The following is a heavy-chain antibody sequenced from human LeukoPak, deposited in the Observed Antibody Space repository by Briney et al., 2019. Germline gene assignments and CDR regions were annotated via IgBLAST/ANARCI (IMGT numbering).Heavy chain of an antibody. CDR1: GGSISSGGYY. Sequence: PSETLSLTCTVSGGSISSGGYYWSWIRQPPGKGLEWIGYIYHSGRTYYNPSLKSRVTISVDRSKNQFSLKLSSVTAAETAVYYCAGGNYGSGGWFDPWGQGTQVSVSS. V-gene: IGHV4-30-2*01. D-gene: IGHD3-10*01. CDR2: IYHSGRT. J-gene: IGHJ5*02. CDR3: AGGNYGSGGWFDP.